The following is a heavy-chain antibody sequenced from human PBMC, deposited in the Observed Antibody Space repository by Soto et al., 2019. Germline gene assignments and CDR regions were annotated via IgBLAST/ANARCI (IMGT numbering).Heavy chain of an antibody. D-gene: IGHD2-21*02. J-gene: IGHJ6*02. CDR2: ISYDGSNK. V-gene: IGHV3-30*18. Sequence: VQLVESGGGVVQPGRSLRLSCAASGFTFSSYGMHWVRQAPGKGLEWVAVISYDGSNKYYADSVKGRFTISRDNSKNTLYLQMNSLSAEDTAVYYCAKEGHIVVVTASYYYYYGMDVWGQGTTVTVSS. CDR1: GFTFSSYG. CDR3: AKEGHIVVVTASYYYYYGMDV.